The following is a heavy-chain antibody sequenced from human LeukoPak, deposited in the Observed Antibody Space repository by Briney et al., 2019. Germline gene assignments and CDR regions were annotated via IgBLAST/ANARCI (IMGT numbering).Heavy chain of an antibody. CDR1: GFTFSSYG. Sequence: HPGGSLRLSCAASGFTFSSYGMHWVRQAPGKGLEWVALIRYDGSNKYYADSVKGRFTISRDNSKNTLYLQMNSLRAEDTAVYYCAKESGGTYSGSWSLDYWGQGTLVTVSS. V-gene: IGHV3-30*02. D-gene: IGHD6-13*01. CDR2: IRYDGSNK. J-gene: IGHJ4*02. CDR3: AKESGGTYSGSWSLDY.